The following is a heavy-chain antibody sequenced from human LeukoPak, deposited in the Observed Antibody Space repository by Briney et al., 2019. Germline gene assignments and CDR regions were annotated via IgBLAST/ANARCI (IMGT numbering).Heavy chain of an antibody. J-gene: IGHJ4*02. V-gene: IGHV4-34*01. D-gene: IGHD2-2*01. Sequence: IPSETLSLTCAVYGGSFSGYYWSWIRQPPGKGLEWIGEINHSGSTNYNPSLKSRVTISVDTSKNQFSLKLSSVTAADTAVYYCARGSWGEDIVVVPAAKAEFDYWGQGTLVTVSS. CDR3: ARGSWGEDIVVVPAAKAEFDY. CDR2: INHSGST. CDR1: GGSFSGYY.